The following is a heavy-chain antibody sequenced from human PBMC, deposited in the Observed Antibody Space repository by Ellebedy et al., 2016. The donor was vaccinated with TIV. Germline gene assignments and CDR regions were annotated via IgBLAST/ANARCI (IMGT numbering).Heavy chain of an antibody. V-gene: IGHV1-3*01. CDR2: INAGNGNT. CDR3: ARDPSGIKHSSSKPLDY. J-gene: IGHJ4*02. D-gene: IGHD6-6*01. Sequence: ASVKVSCXASGYTFTSYAMHWVRQAPGQRLEWMGWINAGNGNTKYSQKFQGRVTITRDTSASTAYMELSSLRSEDTAVYYCARDPSGIKHSSSKPLDYWGQGTLVTVSS. CDR1: GYTFTSYA.